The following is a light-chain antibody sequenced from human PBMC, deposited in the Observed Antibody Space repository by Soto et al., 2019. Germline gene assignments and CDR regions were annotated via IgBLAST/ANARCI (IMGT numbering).Light chain of an antibody. Sequence: QSVLTQPPSASGSPGQSVAISCTGTSSDIGNYNYVSWYQHHPGKAPKLMIYEVSKRPSGIPDRFSGSKSGNTASLTVSGLQADDEAYYYCSSYAGRNNLGIFGGGTKLTVL. CDR3: SSYAGRNNLGI. CDR2: EVS. CDR1: SSDIGNYNY. V-gene: IGLV2-8*01. J-gene: IGLJ2*01.